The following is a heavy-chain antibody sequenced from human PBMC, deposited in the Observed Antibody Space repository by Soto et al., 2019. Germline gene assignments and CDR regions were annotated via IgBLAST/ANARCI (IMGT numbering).Heavy chain of an antibody. CDR3: ARGYDTALAPIF. D-gene: IGHD5-18*01. J-gene: IGHJ4*02. CDR2: INHLTTT. V-gene: IGHV4-34*01. Sequence: LETLSLTCAVYGGSFSSYHWSWIRQTPGKGLEWIGEINHLTTTNYNPSLKSRVIISLDTPKNQFSLKLSSVTAADTAVYYCARGYDTALAPIFWGQGILVTVS. CDR1: GGSFSSYH.